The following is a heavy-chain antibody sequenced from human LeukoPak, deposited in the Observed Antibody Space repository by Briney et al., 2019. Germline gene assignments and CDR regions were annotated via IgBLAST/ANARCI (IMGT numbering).Heavy chain of an antibody. J-gene: IGHJ4*02. V-gene: IGHV4-59*11. CDR2: IYYSGST. CDR1: GGSISGHY. Sequence: SETLSLTCTVSGGSISGHYWSWIRQPPGKGLECIGHIYYSGSTNYNPSLKSRVTISVDTSKNQFSLKLSSVTAADTAVYYCARARDCSGGSCYSRYFDYWGQGTLVTVSS. D-gene: IGHD2-15*01. CDR3: ARARDCSGGSCYSRYFDY.